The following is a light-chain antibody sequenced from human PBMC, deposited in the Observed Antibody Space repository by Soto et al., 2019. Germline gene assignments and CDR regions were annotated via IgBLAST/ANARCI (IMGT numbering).Light chain of an antibody. Sequence: EIVLTQSPGTLSLSPGESATLSCRASQSVSRSYIAWYHQKPGQAPRLLIYGASSRATGIPDRFSGSGSGTVFTLTISRLESEDFVVYYCHQYDVSPRTFGQGTKVEIK. CDR3: HQYDVSPRT. V-gene: IGKV3-20*01. J-gene: IGKJ1*01. CDR2: GAS. CDR1: QSVSRSY.